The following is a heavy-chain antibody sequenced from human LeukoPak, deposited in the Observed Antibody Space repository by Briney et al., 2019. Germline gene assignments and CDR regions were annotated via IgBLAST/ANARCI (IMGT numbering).Heavy chain of an antibody. CDR2: INHSGST. Sequence: SETLSLTCAVYGGSFSGYYWSWIRQPPGKGLEWIGEINHSGSTNYNPSLKSRVTISVDTSKNQFSLKLSSVTAADTAVYYCARVSGRVTILGVVPARGRKGFDYWGQGTLVTVSS. V-gene: IGHV4-34*01. J-gene: IGHJ4*02. D-gene: IGHD3-3*01. CDR3: ARVSGRVTILGVVPARGRKGFDY. CDR1: GGSFSGYY.